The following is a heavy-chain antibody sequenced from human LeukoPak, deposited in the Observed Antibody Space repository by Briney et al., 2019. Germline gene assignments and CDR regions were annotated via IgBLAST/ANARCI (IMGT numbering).Heavy chain of an antibody. Sequence: QPGGSLRLSCAASGFTFSSYGMSWVRQAPGKGLEWVSAISGSGGSTYYADSVKGRFTISRDNSKNTLYLQMNSLRAEDTAVYYCAKVPSYYYDSSGYYPPDYWGQGTLVTVSS. J-gene: IGHJ4*02. CDR3: AKVPSYYYDSSGYYPPDY. CDR1: GFTFSSYG. D-gene: IGHD3-22*01. CDR2: ISGSGGST. V-gene: IGHV3-23*01.